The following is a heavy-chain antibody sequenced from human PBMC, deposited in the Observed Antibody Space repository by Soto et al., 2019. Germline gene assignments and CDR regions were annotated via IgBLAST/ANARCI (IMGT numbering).Heavy chain of an antibody. J-gene: IGHJ6*02. CDR3: ARGFMVRGVTAHEHYYYYGMDV. CDR1: GYTFTSYD. CDR2: MNPNSGNT. Sequence: ASVKVSCKASGYTFTSYDINWVRQATGQGLEWMGWMNPNSGNTGYAQKFQGRVTMTRNTSISTAYMELSSLRSEDTAVYYCARGFMVRGVTAHEHYYYYGMDVWGQGTTVTVSS. V-gene: IGHV1-8*01. D-gene: IGHD3-10*01.